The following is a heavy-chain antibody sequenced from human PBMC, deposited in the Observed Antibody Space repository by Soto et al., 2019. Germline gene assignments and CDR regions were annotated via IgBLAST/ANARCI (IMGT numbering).Heavy chain of an antibody. D-gene: IGHD6-25*01. CDR2: ISGGGGIT. CDR1: GFTFSSYS. Sequence: GGSLRLSCAASGFTFSSYSMTWVRQAPGKGLEWVSVISGGGGITDYADSVKGRFTISRDNSKNTLDLQMNSLRAEDTAVYYCAKGGRRDGLDMRGQGTMVTVSS. J-gene: IGHJ3*02. CDR3: AKGGRRDGLDM. V-gene: IGHV3-23*01.